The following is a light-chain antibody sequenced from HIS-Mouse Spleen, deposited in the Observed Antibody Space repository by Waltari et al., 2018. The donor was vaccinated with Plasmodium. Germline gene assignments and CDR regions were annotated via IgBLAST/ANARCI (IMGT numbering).Light chain of an antibody. J-gene: IGLJ3*02. CDR3: YSAADNNRV. Sequence: SYELTQPSSVSVSPGQTARITCSGDVLAKKYARWFQQKPGQAPVLGIYKDSERPSGIPERFSGSSSGTTVTLTISGAQVEDEADYYCYSAADNNRVFGVGTKLTVL. V-gene: IGLV3-27*01. CDR1: VLAKKY. CDR2: KDS.